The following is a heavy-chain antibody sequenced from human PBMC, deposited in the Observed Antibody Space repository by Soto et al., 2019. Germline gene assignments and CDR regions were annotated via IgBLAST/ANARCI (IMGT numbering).Heavy chain of an antibody. CDR3: AREACSTTSCYHD. Sequence: QAHLQQWGAGLLKPSETLSLTCAVYGGSFSGYYWSWIRQPPGKGLEWIGEINHYGSTNQNPSLKSRVTLSIDTYKNQFSLQLSSVTAADTAVYYCAREACSTTSCYHDWGQGTTVTVSS. J-gene: IGHJ6*02. V-gene: IGHV4-34*02. CDR1: GGSFSGYY. D-gene: IGHD2-2*01. CDR2: INHYGST.